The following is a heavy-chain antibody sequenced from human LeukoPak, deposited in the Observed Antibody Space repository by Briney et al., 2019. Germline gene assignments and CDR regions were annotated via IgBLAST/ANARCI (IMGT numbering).Heavy chain of an antibody. V-gene: IGHV1-58*01. CDR3: ARGSYYDSSGYYYDY. J-gene: IGHJ4*02. CDR1: GFTFTSSA. CDR2: IVVGSGNT. D-gene: IGHD3-22*01. Sequence: GASVKVSCKAFGFTFTSSAVQWVRQARGQRLEWIGWIVVGSGNTNYAQKFQERVTITKDMSTSTAYMELSSLRSEDTAVYYCARGSYYDSSGYYYDYWGQGTLVTVSS.